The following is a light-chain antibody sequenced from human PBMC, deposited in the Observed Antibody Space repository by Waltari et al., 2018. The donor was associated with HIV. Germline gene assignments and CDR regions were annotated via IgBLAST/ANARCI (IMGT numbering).Light chain of an antibody. J-gene: IGLJ3*02. CDR2: GNY. V-gene: IGLV1-44*01. CDR1: TSNIGIKT. Sequence: QSVVTQPPSVSGTPGQTVTISCSGSTSNIGIKTVNWYQHLPGTAPKRLIYGNYRRPSGVPARFSASKSVTSASLAISGLQSEDEADYYCASWDASLNGWVFGGGTKLTVL. CDR3: ASWDASLNGWV.